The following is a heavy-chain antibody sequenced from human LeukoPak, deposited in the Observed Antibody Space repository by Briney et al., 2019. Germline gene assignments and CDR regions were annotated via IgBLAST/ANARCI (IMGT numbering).Heavy chain of an antibody. D-gene: IGHD3-10*01. CDR1: GGSISNYY. V-gene: IGHV4-59*12. CDR2: IYYSGST. Sequence: SETLSLTCTVSGGSISNYYWSWIRQPPGKGLEWLGYIYYSGSTNYNPSLKSRVTISVDTSKNQFSLRLSSVTAADTAVYYCARLTKNDSGTYRFGKKKRGYMDVWGKGTTVTISS. CDR3: ARLTKNDSGTYRFGKKKRGYMDV. J-gene: IGHJ6*03.